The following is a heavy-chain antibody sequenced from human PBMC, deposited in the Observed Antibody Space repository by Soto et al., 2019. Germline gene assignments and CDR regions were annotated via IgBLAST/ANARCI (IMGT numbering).Heavy chain of an antibody. CDR2: INPSGGST. V-gene: IGHV1-46*03. D-gene: IGHD6-13*01. CDR1: GYTFTSYY. CDR3: ARDPHSGSWYRIGWFDP. Sequence: QVQLVQSGAEVKKPGASVKVSCKASGYTFTSYYMHWVRQAPGQGLEWMGIINPSGGSTSYAQKFQRRVTMTRDTSTSTVYMELSSLRSEDTAVYYCARDPHSGSWYRIGWFDPWGQGTLVTVSS. J-gene: IGHJ5*02.